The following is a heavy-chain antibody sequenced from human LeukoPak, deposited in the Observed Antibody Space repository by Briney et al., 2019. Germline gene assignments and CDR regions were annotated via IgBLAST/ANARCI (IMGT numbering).Heavy chain of an antibody. Sequence: PGGSLRLSCAASGFTFSSYAMSWVRQAPGKGLEWVSAISGSGGSTYYADSVKGRFTISRDNSKNTLYLQMNSLRAEDTAVYYCARGRGYRDAFDIWGQGTMVTVSS. V-gene: IGHV3-23*01. CDR1: GFTFSSYA. CDR3: ARGRGYRDAFDI. J-gene: IGHJ3*02. CDR2: ISGSGGST. D-gene: IGHD5-12*01.